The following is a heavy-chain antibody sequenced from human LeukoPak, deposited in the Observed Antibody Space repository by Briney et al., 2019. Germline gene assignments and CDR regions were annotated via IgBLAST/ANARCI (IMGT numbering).Heavy chain of an antibody. V-gene: IGHV1-18*01. Sequence: ASVKVSCKASGYTFTSYGISWVRQAPGQGLEWMGWISAYNGITNYAQKLQGRVTMTTDTSTSTAYMELRSLRSDDTAVYYCAREPGIAVAGPVDYWGQGTLVTVSS. CDR2: ISAYNGIT. CDR1: GYTFTSYG. J-gene: IGHJ4*02. CDR3: AREPGIAVAGPVDY. D-gene: IGHD6-19*01.